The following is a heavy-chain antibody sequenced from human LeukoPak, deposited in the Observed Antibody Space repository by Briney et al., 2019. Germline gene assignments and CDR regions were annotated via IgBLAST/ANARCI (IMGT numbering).Heavy chain of an antibody. V-gene: IGHV1-8*03. D-gene: IGHD4-17*01. J-gene: IGHJ4*02. CDR2: MNPNSGNT. CDR3: ATTVTTDSFDDY. Sequence: GASVKVSCKASGYTFTSYDINWVRQATGQGLEWMGWMNPNSGNTGYAQKFQGRVTITRNTSISTAYMELSSLRSEDTAVYYCATTVTTDSFDDYWGQGTLVTVSS. CDR1: GYTFTSYD.